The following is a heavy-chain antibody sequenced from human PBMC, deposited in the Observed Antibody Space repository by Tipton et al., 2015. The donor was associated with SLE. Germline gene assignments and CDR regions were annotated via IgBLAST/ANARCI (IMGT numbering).Heavy chain of an antibody. Sequence: TLSLTCTVSGGSISSGSYYWSWIRQHPGKGLEWIGYIYNSGSTYYNPSLKSRVTISVDTSKNQFSLKLSSVTAADTAVYYCARGRWQEYFQHWGQGTLVTVSS. V-gene: IGHV4-31*03. CDR3: ARGRWQEYFQH. CDR2: IYNSGST. D-gene: IGHD5-24*01. J-gene: IGHJ1*01. CDR1: GGSISSGSYY.